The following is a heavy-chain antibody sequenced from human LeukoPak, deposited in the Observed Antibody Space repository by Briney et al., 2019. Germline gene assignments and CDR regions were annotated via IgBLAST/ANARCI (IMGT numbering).Heavy chain of an antibody. CDR1: GGSISSYY. J-gene: IGHJ4*02. Sequence: PSETLSLTCTVSGGSISSYYWSWIRQPPGKGLEWIGYIYYSGSTNYNPSLKSRVTILVDTSKNQFSLKLSSVTAADTAVYYCARHVPYYYGSGSYHDYWGQGTLVTVSS. CDR3: ARHVPYYYGSGSYHDY. V-gene: IGHV4-59*08. D-gene: IGHD3-10*01. CDR2: IYYSGST.